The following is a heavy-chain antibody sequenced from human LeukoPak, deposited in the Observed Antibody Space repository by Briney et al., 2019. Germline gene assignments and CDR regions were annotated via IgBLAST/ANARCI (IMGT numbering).Heavy chain of an antibody. CDR3: RIRGYSYVLDY. V-gene: IGHV4-39*07. D-gene: IGHD5-18*01. CDR2: MYYSGST. Sequence: SETLSLTCTVSGGSMSSSNYYWGWIRQPPGKGLEWIGSMYYSGSTNYNPSLKSRVTISEDKSKNQFSLKLTSVTAVDTAVYYCRIRGYSYVLDYWGQGTLVTVSS. CDR1: GGSMSSSNYY. J-gene: IGHJ4*02.